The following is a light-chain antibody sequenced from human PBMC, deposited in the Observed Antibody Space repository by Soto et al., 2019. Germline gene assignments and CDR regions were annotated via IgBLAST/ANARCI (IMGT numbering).Light chain of an antibody. Sequence: IVLTQSPGTLSLSPGERATLSCRASQTVSSSYLAWYQQKPGQAPRLLIYGASTRATGIPDRFSGSGSGTDFTLTIIRLEPEDFALYYCQQYGSSPGTFGQATKVEIK. CDR1: QTVSSSY. CDR3: QQYGSSPGT. J-gene: IGKJ1*01. V-gene: IGKV3-20*01. CDR2: GAS.